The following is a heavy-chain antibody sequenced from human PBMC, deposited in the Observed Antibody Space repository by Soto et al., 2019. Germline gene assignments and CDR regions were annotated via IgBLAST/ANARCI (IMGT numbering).Heavy chain of an antibody. Sequence: ASVKVSCKASGYTFTSYGISWVRQAPGQGLEWMGWISAYNGNTNYAQKLQGRVTMTTETSTSTAYMELRSLRSDDTAVYYCARDPEYDYVWGSYRSDPGSRDAFDIWGQGTMVTVSS. CDR3: ARDPEYDYVWGSYRSDPGSRDAFDI. V-gene: IGHV1-18*01. CDR1: GYTFTSYG. CDR2: ISAYNGNT. D-gene: IGHD3-16*02. J-gene: IGHJ3*02.